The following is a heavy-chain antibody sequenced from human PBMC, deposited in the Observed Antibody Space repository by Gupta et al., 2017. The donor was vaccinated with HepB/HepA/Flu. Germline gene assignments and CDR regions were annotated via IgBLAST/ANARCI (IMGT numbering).Heavy chain of an antibody. Sequence: QITLKESGPTLVTPTQTLTLTCTFPGFSLNTDGVGVGWIRQPPGKALDWLAAIYWDNDKYYSPSLRSRLAITKDTSKNQVVLTITNMDPVDTATYYCAHTYRYCAGGNCYSRLFDYCGQGILVTVSS. CDR1: GFSLNTDGVG. CDR2: IYWDNDK. V-gene: IGHV2-5*02. J-gene: IGHJ4*02. D-gene: IGHD2-15*01. CDR3: AHTYRYCAGGNCYSRLFDY.